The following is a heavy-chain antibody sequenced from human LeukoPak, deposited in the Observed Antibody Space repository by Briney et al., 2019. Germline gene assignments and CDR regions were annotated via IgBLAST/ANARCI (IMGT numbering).Heavy chain of an antibody. J-gene: IGHJ6*02. CDR1: GGSISPYY. CDR2: IYTSGST. D-gene: IGHD6-19*01. CDR3: ARDISGWYGSDV. V-gene: IGHV4-4*07. Sequence: SETLSLTCTVSGGSISPYYWTWFRQPAGKGLEWIGRIYTSGSTNYNPSLKSRLIMSVDTSKSQFSLRLNSVTAADTAVYYCARDISGWYGSDVWGQGTTVTVSS.